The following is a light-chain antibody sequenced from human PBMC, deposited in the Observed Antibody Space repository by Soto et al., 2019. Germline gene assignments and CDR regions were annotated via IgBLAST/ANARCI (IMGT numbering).Light chain of an antibody. CDR3: CSYAGSYRSV. V-gene: IGLV2-11*01. CDR2: DVS. J-gene: IGLJ1*01. CDR1: SSDVGGYNY. Sequence: PLRPPRSVSGPPGQSYTISSTATSSDVGGYNYVSWYQQHPGKAPKLMIYDVSKRPSGVPDRFSGYKYGNTASLTISGLQAEDEADYYCCSYAGSYRSVFGTGTKVTVL.